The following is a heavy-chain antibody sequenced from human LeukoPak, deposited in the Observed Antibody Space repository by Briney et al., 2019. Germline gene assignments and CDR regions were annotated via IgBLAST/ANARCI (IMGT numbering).Heavy chain of an antibody. D-gene: IGHD1-26*01. CDR2: ISYDGSNK. J-gene: IGHJ3*02. CDR3: AREPRLVGATGYDAFDI. V-gene: IGHV3-30*04. CDR1: GFTFSSYA. Sequence: GGSLRLSCAASGFTFSSYAMHWVRQAPGKGLEWVAVISYDGSNKYYADSVKGRFTISRDNSKNTLYLQMNSLRAEDTAVYYCAREPRLVGATGYDAFDIWGQGTLVTVSS.